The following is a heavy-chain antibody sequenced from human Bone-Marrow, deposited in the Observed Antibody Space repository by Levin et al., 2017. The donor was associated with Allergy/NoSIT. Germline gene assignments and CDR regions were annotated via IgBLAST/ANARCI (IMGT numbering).Heavy chain of an antibody. Sequence: PSETLSLTCTVSGGSISSGGYYWSWIRQHPGKGLEWIGYIYYSGSTYYNPSLKSRVTISVDTSKNQFSLKLSSVTAADTAVYYWAREAYSSGWYGHWFDPWGQGTLVTVSS. CDR1: GGSISSGGYY. J-gene: IGHJ5*02. V-gene: IGHV4-31*03. CDR2: IYYSGST. CDR3: AREAYSSGWYGHWFDP. D-gene: IGHD6-19*01.